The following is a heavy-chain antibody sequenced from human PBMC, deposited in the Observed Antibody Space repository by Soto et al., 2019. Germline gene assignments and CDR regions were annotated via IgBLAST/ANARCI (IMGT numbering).Heavy chain of an antibody. V-gene: IGHV3-30*18. CDR3: AKEDSYG. J-gene: IGHJ4*02. Sequence: ESGGGVVQPGRSLRLSCAASGFTFSSYGMHWVRQAPGKGLEWVAVISYDGSNKYYADSVKGRFTISRDNSKNTLYLQMNSLRAEDTAVYYCAKEDSYGWGQGTLVTVSS. CDR2: ISYDGSNK. CDR1: GFTFSSYG. D-gene: IGHD4-17*01.